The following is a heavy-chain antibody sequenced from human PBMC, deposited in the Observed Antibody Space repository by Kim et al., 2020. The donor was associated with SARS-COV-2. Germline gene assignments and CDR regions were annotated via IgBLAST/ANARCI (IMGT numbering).Heavy chain of an antibody. CDR1: VVIFASSW. CDR3: ARTELRGYSGFEDF. CDR2: IDPGDSYT. V-gene: IGHV5-10-1*01. J-gene: IGHJ4*02. Sequence: GESLKISCKGSVVIFASSWISWVRQMPGKGLEWMGRIDPGDSYTNYSPSFQGHVTISVDTSISTAYLEWSSLKASDTAMYYCARTELRGYSGFEDFWGQGTLVTVSS. D-gene: IGHD5-12*01.